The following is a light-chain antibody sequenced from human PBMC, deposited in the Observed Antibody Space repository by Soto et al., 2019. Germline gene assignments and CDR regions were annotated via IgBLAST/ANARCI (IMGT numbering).Light chain of an antibody. CDR3: QQYCCSLLS. Sequence: EIVLTQSPGTLYLSPGEGATLSCRASQSVSNNFVAWYQQRPGKAPRLLIYGSSSRASGIPDRFSGTGYGTDFALTISRLEPEDFAVYYCQQYCCSLLSFGGGTKVEIK. J-gene: IGKJ4*01. CDR2: GSS. V-gene: IGKV3-20*01. CDR1: QSVSNNF.